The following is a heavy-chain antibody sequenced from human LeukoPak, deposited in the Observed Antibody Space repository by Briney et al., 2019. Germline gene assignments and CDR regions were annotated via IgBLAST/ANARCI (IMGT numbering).Heavy chain of an antibody. D-gene: IGHD2-21*02. J-gene: IGHJ5*02. Sequence: SETLSLTCTVSGGSISSSSYYWGWIRQPPGKGLEWIGSIYYSGSTYYNPSLKSRVTISVDTSKNQFSLKLSSVTAADTAVYYCARALGVTRFDPWGQGTLVTVSS. CDR1: GGSISSSSYY. CDR3: ARALGVTRFDP. V-gene: IGHV4-39*07. CDR2: IYYSGST.